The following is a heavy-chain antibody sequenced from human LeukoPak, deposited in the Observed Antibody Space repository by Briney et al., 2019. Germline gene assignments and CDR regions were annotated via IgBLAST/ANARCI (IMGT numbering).Heavy chain of an antibody. Sequence: SETLSLTCTVSGYSISSGYYWGWIRQPPGKGLEWIGYIYHSGSTYYNPSLKSRVTISVDRSKNQFSLKLSSVTAADTAVYYCARGPASLFDHWGQGTLVTVSS. V-gene: IGHV4-38-2*02. CDR2: IYHSGST. CDR3: ARGPASLFDH. J-gene: IGHJ4*02. D-gene: IGHD6-25*01. CDR1: GYSISSGYY.